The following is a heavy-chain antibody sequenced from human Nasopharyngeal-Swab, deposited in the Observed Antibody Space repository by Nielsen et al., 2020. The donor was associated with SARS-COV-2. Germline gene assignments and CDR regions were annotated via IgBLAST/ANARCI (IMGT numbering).Heavy chain of an antibody. CDR3: AGSITKVRGVIINYYYYGMDV. J-gene: IGHJ6*02. Sequence: SETLSLTCAVYGGSFSGYYWSWIRQPPGKGLEWIGEINHSGSTNYNPSLKSRVTISVDTSTNQSSLKLSSVTAADTAVYYCAGSITKVRGVIINYYYYGMDVWGQGTTVTVSS. V-gene: IGHV4-34*01. CDR2: INHSGST. D-gene: IGHD3-10*01. CDR1: GGSFSGYY.